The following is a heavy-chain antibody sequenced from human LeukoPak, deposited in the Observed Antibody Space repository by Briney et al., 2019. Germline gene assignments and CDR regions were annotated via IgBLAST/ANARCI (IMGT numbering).Heavy chain of an antibody. J-gene: IGHJ4*02. CDR2: IREDGSEK. V-gene: IGHV3-7*01. Sequence: TGGSLRLSCAASGFTFSDYYMSWIRQAPGKGLEWVANIREDGSEKYYVDSVKGQFTISRDNAKNSLFLQMDSLRAEDTAVYYCARGMRLTGYSGAFDYWGQGTLVTVSS. CDR1: GFTFSDYY. D-gene: IGHD3-9*01. CDR3: ARGMRLTGYSGAFDY.